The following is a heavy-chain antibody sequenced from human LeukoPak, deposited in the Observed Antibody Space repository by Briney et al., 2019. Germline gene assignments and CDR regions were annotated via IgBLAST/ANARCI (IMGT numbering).Heavy chain of an antibody. CDR1: GYSFSSYW. CDR3: ARTNDYGSGNFFDY. Sequence: GESLKISCKGSGYSFSSYWIAWVRQMPGKGLEWMGIIYPGDSDTTYSPSFQGPVTISADKSINTAYLQWSSLKASDTAIYYCARTNDYGSGNFFDYWGRGTLVTVSS. J-gene: IGHJ4*02. D-gene: IGHD3-10*01. CDR2: IYPGDSDT. V-gene: IGHV5-51*01.